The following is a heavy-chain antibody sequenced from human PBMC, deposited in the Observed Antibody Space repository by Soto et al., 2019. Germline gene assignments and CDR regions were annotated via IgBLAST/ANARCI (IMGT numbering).Heavy chain of an antibody. J-gene: IGHJ5*02. CDR1: GYTFTSYG. V-gene: IGHV1-18*01. D-gene: IGHD3-9*01. CDR2: ISAYNGNT. CDR3: ARANYDILTGYYSWFDP. Sequence: QVQLVQSGAEVKKPGASVKVSCKASGYTFTSYGISWVRQAPGQGLEWMGWISAYNGNTNYAQKLQGRVTMTTDTSTSTAYMELRSLGSDDTAVYYCARANYDILTGYYSWFDPWGQGTLFTVSS.